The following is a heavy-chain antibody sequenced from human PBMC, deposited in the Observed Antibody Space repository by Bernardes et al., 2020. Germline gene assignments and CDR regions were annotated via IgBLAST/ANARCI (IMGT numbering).Heavy chain of an antibody. CDR2: ISSSGSST. J-gene: IGHJ3*02. CDR3: ARRINSGGAFDI. Sequence: GGSLRLSCAASGFTFSEYYMTWIRQAPGKGLEWVSYISSSGSSTYYADSVKGRFTISRDNAKNSLFLQMDSLRVEDTAVYYCARRINSGGAFDIWGQGTMATVSS. D-gene: IGHD2-15*01. V-gene: IGHV3-11*01. CDR1: GFTFSEYY.